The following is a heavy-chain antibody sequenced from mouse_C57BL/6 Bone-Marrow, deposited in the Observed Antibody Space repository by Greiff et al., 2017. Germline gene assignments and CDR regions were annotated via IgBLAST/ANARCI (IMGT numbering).Heavy chain of an antibody. CDR3: TTPSFAWFAY. Sequence: VQLQQSGAELVRPGASVKLSCTASGFNIKDDYMHWVKQRPEQGLEWIGWIDPENGDTEYASKFQGKATITADTSSNTAYLQLSSLTSEDTAVYYCTTPSFAWFAYWGQGTLVTVSA. J-gene: IGHJ3*01. CDR2: IDPENGDT. V-gene: IGHV14-4*01. CDR1: GFNIKDDY.